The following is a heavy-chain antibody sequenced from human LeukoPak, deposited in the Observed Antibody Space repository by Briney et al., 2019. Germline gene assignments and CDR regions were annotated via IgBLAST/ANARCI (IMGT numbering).Heavy chain of an antibody. Sequence: ASVKVSCKASGGTFSSYAISWVRQAPGQGLEWMGGIIPIFGTANYAQKSQGRVTITADESTSTAYMELSSLRSEDTAVYYCARERGDGYSSGWYQPFDYWGQGTLVTVSS. CDR1: GGTFSSYA. D-gene: IGHD6-19*01. V-gene: IGHV1-69*13. J-gene: IGHJ4*02. CDR3: ARERGDGYSSGWYQPFDY. CDR2: IIPIFGTA.